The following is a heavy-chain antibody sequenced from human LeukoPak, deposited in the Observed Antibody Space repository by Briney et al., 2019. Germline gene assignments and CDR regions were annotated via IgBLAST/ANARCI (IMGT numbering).Heavy chain of an antibody. D-gene: IGHD1-26*01. J-gene: IGHJ3*02. CDR1: GFTFSSYA. V-gene: IGHV3-23*01. CDR2: ISGSGGSA. Sequence: QPGGSLRLSCAASGFTFSSYAMSWVRQAPGKGLEWVSAISGSGGSAYYADTVKGRFTISRDNSKNTLYLQMNSLRAEDTAVYYCARDAGVGAPPLDAFDIWGQGTMVTVSS. CDR3: ARDAGVGAPPLDAFDI.